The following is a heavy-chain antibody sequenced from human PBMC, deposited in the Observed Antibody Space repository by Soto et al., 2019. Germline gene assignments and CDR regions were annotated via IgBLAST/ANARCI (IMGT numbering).Heavy chain of an antibody. J-gene: IGHJ5*02. Sequence: SLRLSCAASGFTFSSYAMSWVRQAPGKGLEWVSAISGSGGSTYYADSVKGRFTISRDNSKNTLYLQMNSLRAEDTAVYYCAKDTAMEWRSNWFDPWGQGTLVTVSS. CDR3: AKDTAMEWRSNWFDP. D-gene: IGHD3-3*01. CDR2: ISGSGGST. CDR1: GFTFSSYA. V-gene: IGHV3-23*01.